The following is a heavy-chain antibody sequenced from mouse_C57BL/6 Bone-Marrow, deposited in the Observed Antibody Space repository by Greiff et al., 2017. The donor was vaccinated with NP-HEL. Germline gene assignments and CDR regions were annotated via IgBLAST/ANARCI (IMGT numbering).Heavy chain of an antibody. CDR3: ARWGNGAMDY. CDR2: IYPGSGNT. CDR1: GYTFTDYY. V-gene: IGHV1-76*01. Sequence: QVQLQQSGAELVRPGASVKLSCKASGYTFTDYYINWVKQRPGQGLEWIARIYPGSGNTYYNEKFKGKATLTADKSSSTAYMQLSSLASEDSAVYIGARWGNGAMDYWGQGTAVTGSS. J-gene: IGHJ4*01.